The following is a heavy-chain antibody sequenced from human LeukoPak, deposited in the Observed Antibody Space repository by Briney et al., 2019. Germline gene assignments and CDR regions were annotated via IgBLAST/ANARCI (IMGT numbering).Heavy chain of an antibody. D-gene: IGHD2-2*01. CDR3: ARDGIVVVPAAIAQGFDP. J-gene: IGHJ5*02. Sequence: PSHTLSLICTVSGYFISSGYYWGWIGQPPGKGLEWIGSTYHSGSTYYNPSLKSRVTISVDTSKNQFSLKLSSVTAADTAVYYCARDGIVVVPAAIAQGFDPWGQGTLVTVSS. CDR2: TYHSGST. V-gene: IGHV4-38-2*02. CDR1: GYFISSGYY.